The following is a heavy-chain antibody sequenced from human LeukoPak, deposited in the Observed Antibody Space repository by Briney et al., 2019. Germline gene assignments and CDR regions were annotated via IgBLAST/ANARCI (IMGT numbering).Heavy chain of an antibody. CDR2: MNPNSGNT. CDR3: ARATYGSGSYYNGMSY. V-gene: IGHV1-8*01. Sequence: ASVKVSCKASGYTFTSYDINWVRQATGQGLEWMGWMNPNSGNTGYAQKFQGRVTMTRNTSISTAYMELSSLRSEDTAVYYCARATYGSGSYYNGMSYWGQGTLVTVSS. D-gene: IGHD3-10*01. J-gene: IGHJ4*02. CDR1: GYTFTSYD.